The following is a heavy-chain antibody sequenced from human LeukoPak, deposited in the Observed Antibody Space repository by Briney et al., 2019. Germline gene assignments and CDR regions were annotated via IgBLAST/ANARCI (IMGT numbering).Heavy chain of an antibody. J-gene: IGHJ4*02. CDR2: ISWNGGST. CDR3: ARRLPSRYSSSWYSDY. D-gene: IGHD6-13*01. Sequence: GGSLRLSCAVSGITFDDYGMSWVRQAPGKGLEWVSGISWNGGSTGYADSVKGRFTISRDNAKNSLYLQMNSLRTEDTALYYCARRLPSRYSSSWYSDYWGQGTLVTVPS. CDR1: GITFDDYG. V-gene: IGHV3-20*04.